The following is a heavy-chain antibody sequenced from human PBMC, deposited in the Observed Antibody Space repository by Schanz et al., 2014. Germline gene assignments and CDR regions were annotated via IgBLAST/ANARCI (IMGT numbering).Heavy chain of an antibody. CDR2: IGTAGDT. CDR1: GFSIRNHD. V-gene: IGHV3-13*04. D-gene: IGHD3-10*01. Sequence: EVQLVESGGGLVQPGGSLRLSCAASGFSIRNHDMHWVPQATGAGLEWVSAIGTAGDTFYLDSVKGRFTISRENAKNSLYLQMNSLRAGDTAVYYCARVPYDSGSYWDYWGQGTLVTVSS. CDR3: ARVPYDSGSYWDY. J-gene: IGHJ4*02.